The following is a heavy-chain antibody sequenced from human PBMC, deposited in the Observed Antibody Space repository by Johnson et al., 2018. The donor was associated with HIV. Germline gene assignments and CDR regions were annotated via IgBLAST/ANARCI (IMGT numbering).Heavy chain of an antibody. V-gene: IGHV3-20*04. CDR2: INWNGRST. CDR3: ARQHNYDSSGQGGGLDI. CDR1: GFTVRSNY. Sequence: VQLVESGGGLIQPGGSLRLSCAASGFTVRSNYMSWVRQAPGKGLEWVSGINWNGRSTGYADSVKGRFTISRDNAKNSLYLQMDSLRAEDTALYYCARQHNYDSSGQGGGLDIWGQGTMVTVSS. D-gene: IGHD3-22*01. J-gene: IGHJ3*02.